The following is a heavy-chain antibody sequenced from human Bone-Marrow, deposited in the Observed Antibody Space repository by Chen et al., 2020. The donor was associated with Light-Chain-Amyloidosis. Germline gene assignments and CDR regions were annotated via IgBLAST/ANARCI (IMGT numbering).Heavy chain of an antibody. CDR1: GYTFPNYW. CDR2: IYPDDSDA. D-gene: IGHD5-12*01. V-gene: IGHV5-51*01. J-gene: IGHJ4*02. Sequence: EVQLEQSGPEVKKPGESLKISGKGSGYTFPNYWIVWVRQMPGKGLEWMGVIYPDDSDARYSPSFEGQVTISADKSITTAYLQWRGLKASDTAMYYCARRRDGYNFDYWGQGTLVTVSS. CDR3: ARRRDGYNFDY.